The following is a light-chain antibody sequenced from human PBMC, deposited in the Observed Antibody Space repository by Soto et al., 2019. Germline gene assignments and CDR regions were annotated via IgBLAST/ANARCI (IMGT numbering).Light chain of an antibody. J-gene: IGLJ1*01. CDR2: DVS. Sequence: QSVLNQPAYVSGSPGQSITISCTGTSSEVGGYNYVSWYQQHPGKAPKFMIYDVSNRPSGVSNRFSGSKSGNTASLTISGLQAEDEADYYCSSYTTSNTRQIVFGTGTKVTVL. CDR3: SSYTTSNTRQIV. V-gene: IGLV2-14*01. CDR1: SSEVGGYNY.